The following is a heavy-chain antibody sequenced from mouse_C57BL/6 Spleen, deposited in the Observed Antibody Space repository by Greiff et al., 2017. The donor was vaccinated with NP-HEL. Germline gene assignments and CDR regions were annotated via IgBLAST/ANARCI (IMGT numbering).Heavy chain of an antibody. CDR2: IYPSDSET. J-gene: IGHJ1*03. Sequence: QVQLQQPGAELVRPGSSVKLSCKASGYTFTSYWMDWVKQRPGQGLEWIGNIYPSDSETHYNQKFKDKATLTVDKSSSTAYMQLSSLTSEDSAVYYCASNYNWYFDVWGTGTTVTVSS. CDR1: GYTFTSYW. D-gene: IGHD2-1*01. CDR3: ASNYNWYFDV. V-gene: IGHV1-61*01.